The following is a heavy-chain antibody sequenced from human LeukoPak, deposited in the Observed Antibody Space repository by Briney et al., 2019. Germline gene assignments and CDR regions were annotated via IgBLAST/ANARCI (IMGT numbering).Heavy chain of an antibody. CDR2: IFPGDSDT. CDR3: ARRHDGGGWDKYGMDV. J-gene: IGHJ6*02. CDR1: GYSFSSYW. V-gene: IGHV5-51*01. D-gene: IGHD4-23*01. Sequence: GESLKISCKGFGYSFSSYWIGWVRQMPGKGLEWMGIIFPGDSDTRYSPSFQGQVTISADKTIGTAYLQWSSLKASDTAMYYCARRHDGGGWDKYGMDVWGQGTTVTVSS.